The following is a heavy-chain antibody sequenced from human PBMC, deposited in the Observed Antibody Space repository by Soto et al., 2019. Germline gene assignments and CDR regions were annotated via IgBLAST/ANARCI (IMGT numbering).Heavy chain of an antibody. J-gene: IGHJ4*02. CDR1: GFTFTPPH. D-gene: IGHD2-21*01. CDR3: ARDIASPGGDYFDS. Sequence: GGSLRLSCTASGFTFTPPHTHCPRQAPGKGLEWVSSISTGGAYMFYADSVKGRFTISRDNAQNSLFLQIDSPRAEDTAVYYCARDIASPGGDYFDSWGQGTLVTVSS. CDR2: ISTGGAYM. V-gene: IGHV3-21*06.